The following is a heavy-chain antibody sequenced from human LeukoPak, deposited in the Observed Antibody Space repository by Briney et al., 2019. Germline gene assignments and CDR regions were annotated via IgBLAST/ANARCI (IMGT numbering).Heavy chain of an antibody. CDR3: AKDLSPGEQQLVQNDAFDI. V-gene: IGHV3-30*18. CDR2: ISYDGSNK. Sequence: GRSLRLSCAAFGFTFSSYGMHWVRQAPGKWLHWVAVISYDGSNKYYADSVKGRFTISRDNSKNTLYLQMNSLRAEDTAVYYCAKDLSPGEQQLVQNDAFDIWGQGTMVTVSS. CDR1: GFTFSSYG. D-gene: IGHD6-13*01. J-gene: IGHJ3*02.